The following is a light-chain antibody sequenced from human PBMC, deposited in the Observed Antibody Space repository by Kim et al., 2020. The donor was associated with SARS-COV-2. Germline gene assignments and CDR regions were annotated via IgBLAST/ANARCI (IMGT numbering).Light chain of an antibody. Sequence: VSPGERATLSCRASQSVSSNLAWYQQKPGQAPRLLIYGASTRATGVPASFSGSGSGTEFTLTISSLQSEDFAVYYCQQYNNWPLTFGGGTKVDIK. V-gene: IGKV3-15*01. CDR3: QQYNNWPLT. CDR2: GAS. J-gene: IGKJ4*01. CDR1: QSVSSN.